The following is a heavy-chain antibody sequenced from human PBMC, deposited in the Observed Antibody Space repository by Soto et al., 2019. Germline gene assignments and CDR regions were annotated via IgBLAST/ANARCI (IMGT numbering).Heavy chain of an antibody. Sequence: EVQLVESGGGLVQPGGSLRLSCAASGFTFDDYAMHWVRQAPGKGLEWVSNINWDSGFIDYADSVKGRFTISRDNAKNSLYLQMSSLRPEDTAFYYCVKDRGAGRRGAFDYWGQGTLVTVSS. D-gene: IGHD6-6*01. J-gene: IGHJ4*02. CDR2: INWDSGFI. CDR1: GFTFDDYA. CDR3: VKDRGAGRRGAFDY. V-gene: IGHV3-9*01.